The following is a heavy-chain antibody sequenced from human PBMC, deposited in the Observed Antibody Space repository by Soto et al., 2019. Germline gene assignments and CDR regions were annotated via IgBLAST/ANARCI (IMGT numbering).Heavy chain of an antibody. J-gene: IGHJ6*02. Sequence: SSVKVSCKASGGTFSSYAISWVRQAPGQGLEWMGGIIPISETTNYAQKFQGRVTITADESKSTAYTELSSLRSEDTAVYYCARSQGSSTSLEIYYYYYYGMDVWGQGTTVTVSS. CDR2: IIPISETT. CDR3: ARSQGSSTSLEIYYYYYYGMDV. V-gene: IGHV1-69*13. D-gene: IGHD2-2*01. CDR1: GGTFSSYA.